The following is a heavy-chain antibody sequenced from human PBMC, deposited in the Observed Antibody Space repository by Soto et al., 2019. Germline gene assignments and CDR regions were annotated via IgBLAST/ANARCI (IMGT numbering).Heavy chain of an antibody. CDR1: GFTFGDYA. D-gene: IGHD6-13*01. J-gene: IGHJ1*01. CDR3: VKDESINWYSGHFRH. V-gene: IGHV3-9*01. CDR2: INWSSGSI. Sequence: SLRLSCAASGFTFGDYAMNWVRQVPGKGLEWVSGINWSSGSIGYGDSVKGRFAISRDNAKNSLHLQMNSLSAEDTAFYYCVKDESINWYSGHFRHWGQGTLVTVSS.